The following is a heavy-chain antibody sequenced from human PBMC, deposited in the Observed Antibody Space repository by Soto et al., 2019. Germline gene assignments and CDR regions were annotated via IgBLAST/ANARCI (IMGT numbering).Heavy chain of an antibody. CDR3: ARGGGSDSFDY. CDR1: GASITYGGYS. D-gene: IGHD1-26*01. CDR2: INHLETT. Sequence: SETLSLTCTVSGASITYGGYSWSWIRQTPGKGLEWIGYINHLETTFYNPSFESRLTLSIDRAKNQFSLNLNSMSAADRALYFCARGGGSDSFDYWGQGILVTVSS. J-gene: IGHJ4*02. V-gene: IGHV4-30-2*01.